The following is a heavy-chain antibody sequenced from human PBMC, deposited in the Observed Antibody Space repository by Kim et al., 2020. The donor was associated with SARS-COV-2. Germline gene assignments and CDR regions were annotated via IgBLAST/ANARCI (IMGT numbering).Heavy chain of an antibody. CDR3: ARGRQWLGENWFDP. Sequence: AQGFTGRFVFSLDTSVSTAYLQISSLKAEDTAVYYCARGRQWLGENWFDPWGQGTLVTVSS. J-gene: IGHJ5*02. V-gene: IGHV7-4-1*02. D-gene: IGHD6-19*01.